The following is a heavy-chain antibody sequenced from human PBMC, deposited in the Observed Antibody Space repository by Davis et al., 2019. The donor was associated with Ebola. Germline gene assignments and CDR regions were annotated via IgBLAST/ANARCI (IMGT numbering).Heavy chain of an antibody. CDR3: ARDIRTYSSSWCGDY. CDR1: SYTFTSYG. CDR2: ISAYNGNT. V-gene: IGHV1-18*01. D-gene: IGHD6-13*01. Sequence: ASVKVSCKASSYTFTSYGISWVRQAPGQGLEWMGWISAYNGNTNYAQKLQGRVTMTTDTSTSTAYMELRSLRSDDTAVYYCARDIRTYSSSWCGDYWGQGTLVTVSS. J-gene: IGHJ4*02.